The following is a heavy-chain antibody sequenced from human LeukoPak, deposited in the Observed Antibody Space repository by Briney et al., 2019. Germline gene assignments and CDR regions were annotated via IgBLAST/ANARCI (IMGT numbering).Heavy chain of an antibody. V-gene: IGHV1-18*01. D-gene: IGHD1-26*01. Sequence: ASVKVSCKASGYTFTSYGISWVRQAPGQGLGWMGWISAYNGNTNYAQKLQGRVTMTTDTSTSTAYMELRSLRSDDTAVYYCARDARYSGSQSAWYYYYYYMDVWGKGTTVTVSS. CDR2: ISAYNGNT. J-gene: IGHJ6*03. CDR1: GYTFTSYG. CDR3: ARDARYSGSQSAWYYYYYYMDV.